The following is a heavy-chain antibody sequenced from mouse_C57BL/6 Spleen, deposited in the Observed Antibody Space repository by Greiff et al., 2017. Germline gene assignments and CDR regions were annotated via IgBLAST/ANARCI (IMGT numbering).Heavy chain of an antibody. CDR1: GYTFTDYE. Sequence: VQLQQSGAELVRPGASVTLSCKASGYTFTDYEMHWVKQTPVHGLEWIGAIDPETGGTAYNQKFKGKAILTADKSSSTAYMELRSLTSEDSAVYYCTRPITTVAPMDYWGQGTSVTVSS. V-gene: IGHV1-15*01. CDR2: IDPETGGT. CDR3: TRPITTVAPMDY. J-gene: IGHJ4*01. D-gene: IGHD1-1*01.